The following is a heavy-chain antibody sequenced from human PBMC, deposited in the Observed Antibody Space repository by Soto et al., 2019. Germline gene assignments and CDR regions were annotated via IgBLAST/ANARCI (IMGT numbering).Heavy chain of an antibody. V-gene: IGHV3-23*01. CDR3: TKSRRGVLMVYGFGGMDV. Sequence: GGSLRLSCAASGFTVSGHAMSWVRQAPGKGLEWVSTISGSGDGTYYGDSVKGRFTISRDSSSSTLYLQMNKLRGEDTAVYFCTKSRRGVLMVYGFGGMDVWGQGTTVTVSS. CDR2: ISGSGDGT. CDR1: GFTVSGHA. J-gene: IGHJ6*02. D-gene: IGHD2-8*01.